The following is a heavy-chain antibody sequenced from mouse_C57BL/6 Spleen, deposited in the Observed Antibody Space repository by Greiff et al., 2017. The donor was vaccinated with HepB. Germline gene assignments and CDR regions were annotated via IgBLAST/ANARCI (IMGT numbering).Heavy chain of an antibody. CDR1: GFTFSDYG. CDR2: ISNLAYSI. J-gene: IGHJ4*01. D-gene: IGHD1-1*01. Sequence: EVMLVESGGGLVQPGGSLKLSCAASGFTFSDYGMAWVRQAPRKGPEWVAFISNLAYSIYYADTVTGRFTISRENAKNTLYLEMSSRRSDDTAMYYCARRGYGSSYNAMDYWGQGTSVTVSS. CDR3: ARRGYGSSYNAMDY. V-gene: IGHV5-15*04.